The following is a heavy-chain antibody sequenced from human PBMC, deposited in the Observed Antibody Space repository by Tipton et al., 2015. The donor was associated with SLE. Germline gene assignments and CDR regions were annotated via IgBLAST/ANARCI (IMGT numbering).Heavy chain of an antibody. CDR1: GGSFNDYY. J-gene: IGHJ3*02. CDR2: VTQSGAT. CDR3: ARDPGAFGGAFDI. Sequence: TLSLTCAVYGGSFNDYYWSWIRQPPGKGLEWIGEVTQSGATNYNPSLKSRVTISVDTSQTQFSLKLSSVTAADTAVYYCARDPGAFGGAFDIWGQGTMVTVSS. D-gene: IGHD1-14*01. V-gene: IGHV4-34*01.